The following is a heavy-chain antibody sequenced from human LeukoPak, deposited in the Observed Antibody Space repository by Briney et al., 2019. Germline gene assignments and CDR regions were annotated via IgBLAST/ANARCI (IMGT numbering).Heavy chain of an antibody. J-gene: IGHJ4*02. D-gene: IGHD3-3*01. CDR2: NSGGSS. V-gene: IGHV3-23*01. Sequence: GGSLRLSCAASGFTFSTYGVYWVRQAPGKGLEWVSSNSGGSSYYADSVKGRFTISRDNSKNTLYLQMKSLRAEDTAVYYCARAIFGVVRPSFDYWGQGTLVTVSS. CDR3: ARAIFGVVRPSFDY. CDR1: GFTFSTYG.